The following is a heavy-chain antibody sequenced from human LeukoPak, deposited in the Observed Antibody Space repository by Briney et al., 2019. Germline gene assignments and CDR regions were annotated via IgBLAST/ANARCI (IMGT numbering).Heavy chain of an antibody. V-gene: IGHV4-4*07. CDR2: IYASGST. J-gene: IGHJ5*02. Sequence: SETLSLTCTVSGGSISSYYWSWIRQPAGKGLEWIGRIYASGSTNYNPSLKSRVTMSVDTSKNQFSLKLSSVTAADTAVYYCARLPRSSSWNWFDPWGQGTLATVSS. CDR3: ARLPRSSSWNWFDP. D-gene: IGHD6-13*01. CDR1: GGSISSYY.